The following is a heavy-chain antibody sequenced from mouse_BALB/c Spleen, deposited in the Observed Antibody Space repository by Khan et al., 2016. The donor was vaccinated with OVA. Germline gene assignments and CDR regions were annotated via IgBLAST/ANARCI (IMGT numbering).Heavy chain of an antibody. CDR2: VNPNTDNI. J-gene: IGHJ3*01. D-gene: IGHD2-14*01. Sequence: VQLQQSGPDLVKPGASVKLSCTASGYSFTLYYMSWVKQSHGKSLEWIGRVNPNTDNINYNQEFKGKAILTVDKSSNTAYMELRSLTSEDSAVYFCARGYDFFASWGQGTLVTVSA. CDR1: GYSFTLYY. V-gene: IGHV1-26*01. CDR3: ARGYDFFAS.